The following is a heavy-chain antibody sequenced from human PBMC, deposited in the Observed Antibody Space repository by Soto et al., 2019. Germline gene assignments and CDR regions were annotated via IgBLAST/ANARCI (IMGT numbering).Heavy chain of an antibody. Sequence: QVQLVESGGGVVQPGRSLRLSCAASGFTFSTYGMHWVRQAPGKGLEWVAVIWYDGRNKYYADSVKGRFTISRDNSKNTLYLHMHSLRAEDTAVYYCASLYCSGGDCQSRYRGQGTLVTVSS. J-gene: IGHJ4*02. CDR2: IWYDGRNK. CDR1: GFTFSTYG. V-gene: IGHV3-33*01. CDR3: ASLYCSGGDCQSRY. D-gene: IGHD2-15*01.